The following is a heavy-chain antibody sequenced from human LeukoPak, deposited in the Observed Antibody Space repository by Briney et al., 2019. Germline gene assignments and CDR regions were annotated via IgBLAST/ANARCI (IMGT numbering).Heavy chain of an antibody. D-gene: IGHD3-10*01. J-gene: IGHJ4*02. CDR2: IIPILGIA. Sequence: SVKVSCKASGGTFSSYAISWVRQAPGQGLEWMGRIIPILGIANYAQKFQGRVTITADKSTSTAYMELSSLRSEDTAVYYCAREGESTWFDYWGQGTLVTVSS. CDR3: AREGESTWFDY. CDR1: GGTFSSYA. V-gene: IGHV1-69*04.